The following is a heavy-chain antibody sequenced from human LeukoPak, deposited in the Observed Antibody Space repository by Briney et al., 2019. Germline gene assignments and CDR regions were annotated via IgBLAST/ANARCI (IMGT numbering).Heavy chain of an antibody. CDR3: AKGNGYYGSGTYGMDV. CDR1: GFTFSSYT. V-gene: IGHV3-23*01. CDR2: ISGSGGST. Sequence: GRSLRLSCAASGFTFSSYTIHWVRQPPGKGLEWVSVISGSGGSTNYADSVKGRFTISRDKSKSTLYLQMNSLRDGDTAVYYCAKGNGYYGSGTYGMDVWGQGTTVTVSS. J-gene: IGHJ6*02. D-gene: IGHD3-10*01.